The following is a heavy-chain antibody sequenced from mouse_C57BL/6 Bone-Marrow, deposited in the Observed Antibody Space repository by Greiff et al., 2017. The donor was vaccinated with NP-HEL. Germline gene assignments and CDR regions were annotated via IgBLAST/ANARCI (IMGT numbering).Heavy chain of an antibody. CDR3: ARDGYYVRFAY. J-gene: IGHJ3*01. Sequence: QVQLKQSGPGLVQPSQSLSITCTVSGFSLTSYGVHWVRQSPGKGLEWLGVIWSGGSTDYNAAFISRLSISKDNSKSQVFFKMNSLQADDTAIYYCARDGYYVRFAYWGQGTLVTVSA. D-gene: IGHD2-3*01. CDR2: IWSGGST. CDR1: GFSLTSYG. V-gene: IGHV2-2*01.